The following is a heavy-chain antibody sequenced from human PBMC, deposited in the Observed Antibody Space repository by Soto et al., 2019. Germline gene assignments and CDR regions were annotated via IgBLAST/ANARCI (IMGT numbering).Heavy chain of an antibody. J-gene: IGHJ4*02. V-gene: IGHV4-4*07. D-gene: IGHD2-2*01. CDR1: GGSISSYY. Sequence: QVQLQESGPGLLKPSETLSLTCTVSGGSISSYYWSWIRQPAGKGLEWIGRIYTTGSTNYNPSLKSRVTMSVDTSKNQSSLKLSSVTAADTAVYYCARACSSNSCYDVFDYWGQGTLVTVSS. CDR3: ARACSSNSCYDVFDY. CDR2: IYTTGST.